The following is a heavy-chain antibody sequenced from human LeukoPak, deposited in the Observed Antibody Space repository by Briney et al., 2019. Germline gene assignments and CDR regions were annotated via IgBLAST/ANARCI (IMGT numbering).Heavy chain of an antibody. V-gene: IGHV3-11*01. D-gene: IGHD2-2*01. J-gene: IGHJ4*02. CDR3: VRYAPVDH. Sequence: GGSLRLSCAASGFTFSDFYMSWFRQVPGKGLEAVAYISRGSGSTRYYTDSARGRFTISRDNGENAVYLQMNSLRTDDTAVYYCVRYAPVDHWGRGALVAVSS. CDR2: ISRGSGSTR. CDR1: GFTFSDFY.